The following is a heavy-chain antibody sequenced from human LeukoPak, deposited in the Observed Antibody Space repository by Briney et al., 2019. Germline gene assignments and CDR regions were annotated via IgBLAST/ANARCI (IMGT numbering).Heavy chain of an antibody. J-gene: IGHJ4*02. Sequence: SGPALVKPTQTLTLTCTFSGFSLSTSGMCVSWIRQPPGKALEWLALIDWDDDKYYSTSLKTRLTISKDTSKNQVVLTMTNMDPVDTATYYCARISRYYGSGSYSHFDYWGQGTLATVSS. D-gene: IGHD3-10*01. V-gene: IGHV2-70*01. CDR3: ARISRYYGSGSYSHFDY. CDR1: GFSLSTSGMC. CDR2: IDWDDDK.